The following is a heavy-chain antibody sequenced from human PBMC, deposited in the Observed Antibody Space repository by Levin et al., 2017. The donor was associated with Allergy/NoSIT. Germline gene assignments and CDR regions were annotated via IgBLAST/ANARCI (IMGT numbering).Heavy chain of an antibody. CDR3: ARHREYCSSTSCYYYYMDV. CDR1: GYSFTSYW. V-gene: IGHV5-10-1*01. Sequence: GGSLRLSCKGSGYSFTSYWISWVRQMPGKGLEWMGRIDPSDSYTNYSPSFQGHVTISADKSISTAYLQWSSLKASDTAMYYCARHREYCSSTSCYYYYMDVWGKGTTVTVSS. CDR2: IDPSDSYT. J-gene: IGHJ6*03. D-gene: IGHD2-2*01.